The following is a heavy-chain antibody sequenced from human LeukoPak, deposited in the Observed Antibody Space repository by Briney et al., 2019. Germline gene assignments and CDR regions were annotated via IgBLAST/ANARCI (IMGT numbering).Heavy chain of an antibody. J-gene: IGHJ4*02. CDR1: GYTFTGYY. D-gene: IGHD4-17*01. CDR2: INPNSGGT. Sequence: GASVKVSCKASGYTFTGYYMHWVRQAPGQGLEWMGWINPNSGGTNYAQKFQGRVTMTRDTSISTAYMELSRLRSEDTAVYYCATTTLIYGANFDYWGQGTLVTVSS. V-gene: IGHV1-2*02. CDR3: ATTTLIYGANFDY.